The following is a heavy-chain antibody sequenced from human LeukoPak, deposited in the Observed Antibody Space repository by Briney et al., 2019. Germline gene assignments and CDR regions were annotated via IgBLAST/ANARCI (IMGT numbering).Heavy chain of an antibody. CDR1: GFSFSTYS. CDR2: IYSGGST. J-gene: IGHJ3*02. Sequence: GGSLRLSCAASGFSFSTYSFSWVRQAPGKGLEWVSVIYSGGSTYYADSVKGRFTISRDNSKNTLYLQMNSLRAEDTAAYYCAKWELTGSGAFDIWGQGTMVTVSS. CDR3: AKWELTGSGAFDI. V-gene: IGHV3-53*01. D-gene: IGHD1-26*01.